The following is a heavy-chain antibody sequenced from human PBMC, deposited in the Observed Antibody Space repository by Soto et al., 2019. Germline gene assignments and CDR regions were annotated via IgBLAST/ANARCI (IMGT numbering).Heavy chain of an antibody. D-gene: IGHD5-12*01. Sequence: QVQLVQSGAEVKKPGSSVKVSCKASGDTFTIFAISWVRQAPGQGLEWMGGIIPTIGTTNYAQRFQGRINSTGDDSTGTAYMELSSLKSEDTAVYYCARDLGSGYDPGDYWGQGTLVTVSS. J-gene: IGHJ4*02. V-gene: IGHV1-69*12. CDR2: IIPTIGTT. CDR1: GDTFTIFA. CDR3: ARDLGSGYDPGDY.